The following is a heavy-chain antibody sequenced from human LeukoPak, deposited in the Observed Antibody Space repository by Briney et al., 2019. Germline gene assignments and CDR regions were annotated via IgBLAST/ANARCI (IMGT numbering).Heavy chain of an antibody. V-gene: IGHV4-34*01. Sequence: SETLSLTCAVYGGSFSDYFRNWIRQPPGRGLEWVGEIVLHGNTHYNPSLKSRVTISLDTSKNQFSLKLSSVTAADTAVYYCARGSASASWLIQHWGQGTLVTVSS. CDR2: IVLHGNT. CDR1: GGSFSDYF. J-gene: IGHJ1*01. D-gene: IGHD6-13*01. CDR3: ARGSASASWLIQH.